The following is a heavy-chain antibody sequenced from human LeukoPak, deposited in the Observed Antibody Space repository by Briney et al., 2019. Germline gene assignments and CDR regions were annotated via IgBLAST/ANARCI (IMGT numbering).Heavy chain of an antibody. CDR2: ISSSSNYI. J-gene: IGHJ4*02. Sequence: GGSLRLSCAASGFTFSSYNMNWVRHAPGKGLEWVSSISSSSNYIYYADSVKGRFTISRDNAKNSLYLQMNSLTAEDTAVYYCATWVFLGESGYYDYWGQGTLVTVSS. CDR3: ATWVFLGESGYYDY. V-gene: IGHV3-21*01. CDR1: GFTFSSYN. D-gene: IGHD3-10*01.